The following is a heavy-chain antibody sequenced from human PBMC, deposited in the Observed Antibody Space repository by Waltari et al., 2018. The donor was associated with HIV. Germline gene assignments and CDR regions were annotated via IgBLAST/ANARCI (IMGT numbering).Heavy chain of an antibody. CDR2: IISGSTK. CDR1: GFTVHRKY. CDR3: VRGGGDPAVRRTAGYQYYGMDV. D-gene: IGHD3-10*01. Sequence: EVQVVESGGGLIQPGGSLRFSCAVSGFTVHRKYMSWVRRAPGKGLEWVSVIISGSTKYYADSVKGRFIISTDSSKNKLYLQMNSLRVEDTAVYYCVRGGGDPAVRRTAGYQYYGMDVWGQGTTVTVSS. J-gene: IGHJ6*02. V-gene: IGHV3-53*01.